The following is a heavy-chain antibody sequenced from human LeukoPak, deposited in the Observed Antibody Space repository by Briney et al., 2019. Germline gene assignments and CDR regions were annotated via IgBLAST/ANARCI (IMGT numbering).Heavy chain of an antibody. V-gene: IGHV1-8*01. CDR2: MNPNSGNT. CDR3: STLGGPYYCGSGSYYPDY. J-gene: IGHJ4*02. CDR1: GYTFTSYD. Sequence: GASVKVSCKASGYTFTSYDINWVRQATGQGLEWMGWMNPNSGNTGYAQKFQGRVTMTRNTSISTAYMELSSLRSEDTAVYYCSTLGGPYYCGSGSYYPDYWGQGTLVTVSS. D-gene: IGHD3-10*01.